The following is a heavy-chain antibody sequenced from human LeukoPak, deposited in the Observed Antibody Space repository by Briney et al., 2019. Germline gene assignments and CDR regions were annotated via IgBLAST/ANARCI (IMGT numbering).Heavy chain of an antibody. V-gene: IGHV1-8*01. CDR1: GYTFTSYD. D-gene: IGHD2-21*02. J-gene: IGHJ4*02. Sequence: GASVKVSCKASGYTFTSYDINWVRQAPGQGLEWMGWMNPNSGNTGYAQKFQGRVTMTRNTSISTAYMELSSLRSEDTAVYYCARAVRSVVTATSYYFDYWGQGTLVTVSS. CDR3: ARAVRSVVTATSYYFDY. CDR2: MNPNSGNT.